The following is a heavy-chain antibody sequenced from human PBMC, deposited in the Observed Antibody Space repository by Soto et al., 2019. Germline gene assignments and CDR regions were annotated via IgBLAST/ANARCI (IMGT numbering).Heavy chain of an antibody. CDR2: ISYDGSNK. CDR3: AKDLAGSTYCPNKYYYYIDV. V-gene: IGHV3-30*18. Sequence: QVEVVESGGGVVQSGGSLRLSCVASGFTFRSYGMHWVRQAPGKGLEWVAVISYDGSNKYYADSVKGRFTISRDNSKNTLYFQMNSLQAEDTALYYCAKDLAGSTYCPNKYYYYIDVCGKGTAVTVSS. CDR1: GFTFRSYG. D-gene: IGHD1-26*01. J-gene: IGHJ6*03.